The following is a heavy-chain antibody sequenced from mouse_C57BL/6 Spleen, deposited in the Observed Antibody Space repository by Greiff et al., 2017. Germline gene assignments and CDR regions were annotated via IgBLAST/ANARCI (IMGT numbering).Heavy chain of an antibody. J-gene: IGHJ3*01. CDR1: GYAFTNYL. Sequence: QLQESGAELVRPGTSVKVSCKASGYAFTNYLIEWVKQRPGQGLEWIGVINPGSGGTNYNEKFKGKATLTADKSSSTAYLQLSSLTSEDSAVYFCGGSYDGYLFFAYWGQGTLVTVSA. D-gene: IGHD2-3*01. CDR3: GGSYDGYLFFAY. V-gene: IGHV1-54*01. CDR2: INPGSGGT.